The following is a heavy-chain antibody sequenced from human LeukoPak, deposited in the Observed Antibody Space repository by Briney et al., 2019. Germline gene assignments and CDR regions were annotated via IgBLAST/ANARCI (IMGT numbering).Heavy chain of an antibody. D-gene: IGHD1-14*01. J-gene: IGHJ4*02. CDR2: LYSDGNT. CDR3: ARGVEPLATNTLAY. CDR1: GFTVITND. V-gene: IGHV3-53*01. Sequence: GGSLRLSCAASGFTVITNDMTWDRQAPGKGLEWVSVLYSDGNTKYADSVQGRLTISRDNSKNTLYLEMNSLSPDDTAVYYCARGVEPLATNTLAYWGQGTLVTVSS.